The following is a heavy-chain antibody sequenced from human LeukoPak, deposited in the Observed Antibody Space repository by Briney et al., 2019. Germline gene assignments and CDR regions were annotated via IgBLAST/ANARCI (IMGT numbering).Heavy chain of an antibody. CDR1: GFTVSSNY. J-gene: IGHJ4*02. CDR3: ARKDGYCSGGDCYSYFDS. CDR2: IKKTGSET. Sequence: PGGSLRLSCAASGFTVSSNYMSWVRQAPGKGLEWVAYIKKTGSETYYVDSVKGRFTITRDNTRNSLFLQMYNLRVEDTAVYFCARKDGYCSGGDCYSYFDSWGQGTLVTVSS. V-gene: IGHV3-7*01. D-gene: IGHD2-15*01.